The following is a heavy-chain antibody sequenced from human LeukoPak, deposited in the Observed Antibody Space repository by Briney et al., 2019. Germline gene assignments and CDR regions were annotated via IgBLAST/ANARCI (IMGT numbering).Heavy chain of an antibody. CDR2: INSRSTSI. CDR1: GFTFSSYN. V-gene: IGHV3-21*01. J-gene: IGHJ6*03. Sequence: GGSLRLSCAASGFTFSSYNFNWVRQAPGKGLEWVSSINSRSTSIYYADSVKGRFTISRDNAKDSLYLQMNSLRAEDTAVYYCARDGRQSGVTAAGYYYYYMDVWGKGTTVTVSS. D-gene: IGHD1-26*01. CDR3: ARDGRQSGVTAAGYYYYYMDV.